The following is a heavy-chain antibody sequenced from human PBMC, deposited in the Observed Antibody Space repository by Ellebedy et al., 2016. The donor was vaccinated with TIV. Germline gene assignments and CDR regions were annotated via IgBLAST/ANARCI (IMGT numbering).Heavy chain of an antibody. CDR2: IYYSGST. Sequence: MPSETLSLTCTVSGGSISSYYWSWIRQPPGKGLEWIGYIYYSGSTNYNPSLKSRVTISVDTSKNQFSLKLSSVTAADTAVYYCARHKEVYCTNGVCSYFDYWGQGTLVTVSS. CDR3: ARHKEVYCTNGVCSYFDY. V-gene: IGHV4-59*08. J-gene: IGHJ4*02. D-gene: IGHD2-8*01. CDR1: GGSISSYY.